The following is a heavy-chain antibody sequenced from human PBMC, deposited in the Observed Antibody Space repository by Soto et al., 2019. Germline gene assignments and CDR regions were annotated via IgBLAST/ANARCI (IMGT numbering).Heavy chain of an antibody. Sequence: QVQLQQWGAGLLKPSETLSLTCAVYGGSFSGYYWSWIRQTPGKGLEWIGEINHSGSTNYNPSLKSRVTISVDTSKNQFSPKLSSVTAADTAVYYCARVTGRYYYGMDVWGKGTTVSVSS. CDR2: INHSGST. J-gene: IGHJ6*04. CDR3: ARVTGRYYYGMDV. V-gene: IGHV4-34*01. CDR1: GGSFSGYY.